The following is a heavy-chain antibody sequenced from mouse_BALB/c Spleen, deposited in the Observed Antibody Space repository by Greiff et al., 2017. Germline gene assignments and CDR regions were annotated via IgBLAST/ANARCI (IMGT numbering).Heavy chain of an antibody. CDR1: GFTFSNYW. J-gene: IGHJ2*01. V-gene: IGHV6-6*02. CDR2: IRLKSNNYAT. CDR3: TPLTTAFDY. D-gene: IGHD1-2*01. Sequence: EVKLLESGGGLVQPGGSMKLSCVASGFTFSNYWMNWVRQSPEKGLEWVAEIRLKSNNYATHYAESVKGRFTISRDDSKSSVYLQMNNLRAEDTGIYYCTPLTTAFDYWGQGTTLTVSS.